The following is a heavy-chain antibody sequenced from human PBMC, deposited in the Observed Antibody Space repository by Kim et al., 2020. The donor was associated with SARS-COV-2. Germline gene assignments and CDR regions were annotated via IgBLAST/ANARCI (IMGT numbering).Heavy chain of an antibody. CDR2: INGSGGST. J-gene: IGHJ4*02. D-gene: IGHD6-19*01. CDR3: ANHGFVKVAVAARYFEY. CDR1: GFTFSSYA. Sequence: GGSLRLSCAASGFTFSSYAMSWVRQAPGKGLEWVSAINGSGGSTYYADSVKGRFTISRDNSKNTLYLQMNSLRAEDTAVYYCANHGFVKVAVAARYFEYWGQGTLGTVSS. V-gene: IGHV3-23*01.